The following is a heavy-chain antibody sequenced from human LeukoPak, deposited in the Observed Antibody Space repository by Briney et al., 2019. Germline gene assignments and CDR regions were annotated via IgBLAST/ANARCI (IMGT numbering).Heavy chain of an antibody. CDR2: IYPGDSDT. D-gene: IGHD5-12*01. CDR3: ARRHSGYDYYYYGMDV. J-gene: IGHJ6*02. CDR1: GYSFTSYW. V-gene: IGHV5-51*01. Sequence: GESLKISCKGSGYSFTSYWIGWVSQMPGKGLEWMGIIYPGDSDTRYSPSFQGQVTISADKSISTAYLQWSSLKASDTAMYYCARRHSGYDYYYYGMDVWGQGTTVTVSS.